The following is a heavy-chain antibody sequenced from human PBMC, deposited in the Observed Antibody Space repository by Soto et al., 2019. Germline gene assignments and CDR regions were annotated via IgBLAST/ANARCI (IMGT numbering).Heavy chain of an antibody. Sequence: QVQLVESGGGVVQPGRSLRLSCAASGFSFSSYGMHWVRQAPGKGLEWVALISSDGSNKYYADSVKGRFTISRDNSNNTLYLQMNSLRAEDTAVYFCAKPLTYYYAPGSFDYWGQGTLVTVSS. V-gene: IGHV3-30*18. CDR3: AKPLTYYYAPGSFDY. D-gene: IGHD3-10*01. J-gene: IGHJ4*02. CDR1: GFSFSSYG. CDR2: ISSDGSNK.